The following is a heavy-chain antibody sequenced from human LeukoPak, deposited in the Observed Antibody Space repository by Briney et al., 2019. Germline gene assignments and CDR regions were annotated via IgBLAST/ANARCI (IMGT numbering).Heavy chain of an antibody. CDR2: ISSSSSTI. V-gene: IGHV3-48*01. D-gene: IGHD3-22*01. Sequence: GGSLRLSCAASGFTFSSYSMNWVRQAPGKGLEWVSYISSSSSTIYYADSVKGRFTISIDNSKNTLYLQMNSLRAEDTAVYYCAKVSGYYYDSSGPLYYYYYMDVWGKGTTVTVSS. J-gene: IGHJ6*03. CDR1: GFTFSSYS. CDR3: AKVSGYYYDSSGPLYYYYYMDV.